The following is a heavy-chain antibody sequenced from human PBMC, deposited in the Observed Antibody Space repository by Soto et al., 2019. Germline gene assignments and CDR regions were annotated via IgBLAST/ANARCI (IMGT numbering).Heavy chain of an antibody. D-gene: IGHD2-21*01. CDR2: ISAYNGNT. V-gene: IGHV1-18*01. J-gene: IGHJ6*02. CDR3: VRGAFCGGAPGCRDMDV. Sequence: QIQLVQSGGEVKKPGASVKVSCKSSGYTFISHSITWVRQAPGQGLEWMGRISAYNGNTNYAQKFQGRVTMTTDTSTSTAYMELRSLRSDDTAVYYCVRGAFCGGAPGCRDMDVWGQGTTVTVSS. CDR1: GYTFISHS.